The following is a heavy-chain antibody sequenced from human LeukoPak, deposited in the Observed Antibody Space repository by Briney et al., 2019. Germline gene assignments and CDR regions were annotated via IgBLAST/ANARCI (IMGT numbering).Heavy chain of an antibody. J-gene: IGHJ4*02. CDR3: ARGISTSGYDWPFDY. CDR2: IYYSGST. Sequence: PSETLSLTCTVSGGSISSYYWSWIRQPPGKGLEWIGYIYYSGSTNYNPSLKSRVTISVDTSKNQFSLKLSSVTAADTAVYYCARGISTSGYDWPFDYWGQGTLVTVPS. CDR1: GGSISSYY. D-gene: IGHD5-12*01. V-gene: IGHV4-59*01.